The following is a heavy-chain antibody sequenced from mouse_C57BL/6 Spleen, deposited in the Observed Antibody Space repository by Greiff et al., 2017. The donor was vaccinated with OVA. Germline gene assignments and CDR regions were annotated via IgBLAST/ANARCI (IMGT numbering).Heavy chain of an antibody. CDR3: TRQATFAMDY. V-gene: IGHV14-4*01. D-gene: IGHD3-2*02. CDR1: GFNIKDDY. CDR2: IDPENGDT. Sequence: EVQLQQSGAELVRPGASVKLSCTASGFNIKDDYMHWVKQRPEQGLEWIGWIDPENGDTEYASKFQGKAPITADTSSNTAYLQLSSLTSEDTAVYYCTRQATFAMDYWGQGTSVTVSS. J-gene: IGHJ4*01.